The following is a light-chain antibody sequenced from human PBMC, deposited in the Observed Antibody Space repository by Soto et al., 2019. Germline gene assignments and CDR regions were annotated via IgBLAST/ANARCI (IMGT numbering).Light chain of an antibody. J-gene: IGKJ2*01. CDR1: QSISNY. Sequence: DIQMTQSPSTLSASVGDRVTITCRASQSISNYLAWYQQKPGKAPNLLIYKASTLESGVPSRFSGSGSGTVFTLTISSLQPEDFATYYCQHRTFGQGTKLEIK. CDR2: KAS. CDR3: QHRT. V-gene: IGKV1-5*03.